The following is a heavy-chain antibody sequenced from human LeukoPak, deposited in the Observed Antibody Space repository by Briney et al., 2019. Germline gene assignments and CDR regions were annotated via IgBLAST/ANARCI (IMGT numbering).Heavy chain of an antibody. Sequence: ASVKVSCKASGYTFTGYYMHWVRQAPGQGLEWMGWINPNSGGTNYAQKFQGRVTMTRDTSTSTAYMELSRLRSDDTAVYYCAATDYYDSSGYPTYYYYMDVWGKGTTVTVSS. CDR1: GYTFTGYY. J-gene: IGHJ6*03. D-gene: IGHD3-22*01. CDR2: INPNSGGT. V-gene: IGHV1-2*02. CDR3: AATDYYDSSGYPTYYYYMDV.